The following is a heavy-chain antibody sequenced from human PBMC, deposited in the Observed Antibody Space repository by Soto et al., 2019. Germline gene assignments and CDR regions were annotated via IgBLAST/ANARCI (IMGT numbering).Heavy chain of an antibody. CDR3: AKNYYDSSGSYYFDY. CDR1: GFTFSSYA. CDR2: ISGSGGST. Sequence: SLRLSCAASGFTFSSYAMSWVRQAPGKGLEWVSAISGSGGSTYYADSVKGRFTISRDNSKNTLYLQMNSLRAEDTAVYYCAKNYYDSSGSYYFDYWGQGTLVTVSS. J-gene: IGHJ4*02. D-gene: IGHD3-22*01. V-gene: IGHV3-23*01.